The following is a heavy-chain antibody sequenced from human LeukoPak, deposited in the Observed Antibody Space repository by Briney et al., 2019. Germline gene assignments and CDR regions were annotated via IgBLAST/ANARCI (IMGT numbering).Heavy chain of an antibody. CDR2: INPSDGFT. CDR1: GLSITDYF. Sequence: ASVKVSCKTSGLSITDYFMHWVRQAPGQGLEWTGMINPSDGFTRQAQKFEGRVTITSDTSTSTVYMEMSSLTSEDTAVYYCARAVDQDFDYWGQGTLVTVSS. J-gene: IGHJ4*02. D-gene: IGHD3/OR15-3a*01. V-gene: IGHV1-46*01. CDR3: ARAVDQDFDY.